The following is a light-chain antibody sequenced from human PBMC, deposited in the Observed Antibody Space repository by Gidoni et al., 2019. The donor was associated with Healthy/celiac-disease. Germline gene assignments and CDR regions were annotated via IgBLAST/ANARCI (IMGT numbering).Light chain of an antibody. CDR2: GNS. CDR1: SSNIGAGYD. V-gene: IGLV1-40*01. CDR3: QSYDSSLSGSRDVV. Sequence: QSVLTQPPSVSGAPGQRVTISCTGSSSNIGAGYDVHWYQQLPGPAPKLLIYGNSNRPSGVPDRFSGSKSGTSASLAITGLQAEDEADYYCQSYDSSLSGSRDVVFGGGTKLTVL. J-gene: IGLJ2*01.